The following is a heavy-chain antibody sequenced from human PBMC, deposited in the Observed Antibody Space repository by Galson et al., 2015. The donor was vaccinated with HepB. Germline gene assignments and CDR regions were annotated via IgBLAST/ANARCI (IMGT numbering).Heavy chain of an antibody. CDR1: GFTFSGSA. D-gene: IGHD6-13*01. J-gene: IGHJ4*02. Sequence: SLRLSCAASGFTFSGSAIHWVRQTSGKGLEWVGRIRSKASNYATAYAASLKGRFSISRDDSKNTAYLHMRSLKTEDTAVYFCTRLADFSGYSSSWGQGTLVTASS. CDR3: TRLADFSGYSSS. CDR2: IRSKASNYAT. V-gene: IGHV3-73*01.